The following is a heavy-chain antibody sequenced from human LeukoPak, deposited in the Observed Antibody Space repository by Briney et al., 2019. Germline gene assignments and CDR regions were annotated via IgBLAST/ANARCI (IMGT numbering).Heavy chain of an antibody. J-gene: IGHJ4*02. Sequence: PGGSLRLSCAASGFTFSSYAMNWVRQAPGKGLEWVSAISGGGGSTYYADSVKGRFTISRDNSKNTLYLQMNSLRAEDTAVYFCAKPGSSSYLYYFDSWGQGTLVTVSS. CDR1: GFTFSSYA. CDR3: AKPGSSSYLYYFDS. CDR2: ISGGGGST. D-gene: IGHD6-6*01. V-gene: IGHV3-23*01.